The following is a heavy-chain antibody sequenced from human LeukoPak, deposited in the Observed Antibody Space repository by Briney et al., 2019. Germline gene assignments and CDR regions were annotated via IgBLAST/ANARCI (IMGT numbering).Heavy chain of an antibody. V-gene: IGHV4-39*01. Sequence: PSETLSLTCTVSGGSISSSRYYWAWIRQPPGKGLEWIGNIFYTGSTYYNPSLKSRVTISVDTSKNQFSLRLSSVTAADTAVYYCARHTAYDYVVHHAFDVWGQGTRVTVSS. CDR2: IFYTGST. D-gene: IGHD3-16*01. CDR3: ARHTAYDYVVHHAFDV. J-gene: IGHJ3*01. CDR1: GGSISSSRYY.